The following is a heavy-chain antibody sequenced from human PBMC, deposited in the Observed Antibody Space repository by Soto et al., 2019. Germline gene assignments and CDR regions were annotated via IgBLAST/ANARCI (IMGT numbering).Heavy chain of an antibody. V-gene: IGHV3-33*01. Sequence: GGSLRLSCAASGFTFSSYGMHWVRQAPGKGLEWVAAIWFDGSNKYYADSVKGRFTISRDNSKNTMYVQMNSLRAEDTAVYYCARDGVEQQLAYGMDVWGQGTTVTVSS. D-gene: IGHD6-13*01. CDR1: GFTFSSYG. CDR3: ARDGVEQQLAYGMDV. J-gene: IGHJ6*02. CDR2: IWFDGSNK.